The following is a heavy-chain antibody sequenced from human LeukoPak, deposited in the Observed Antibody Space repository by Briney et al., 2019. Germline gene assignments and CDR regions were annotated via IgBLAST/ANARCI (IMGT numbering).Heavy chain of an antibody. D-gene: IGHD3-10*01. CDR3: ARGPMVRTNLFDY. V-gene: IGHV3-74*01. CDR2: INSDGSIT. Sequence: GGSLRLSCAASGFTFSNYWMHWARQAPGKGLVWVSRINSDGSITSYGDSVKGRFTISRDNAKNTLYLQMNSLRAEDTAVYYCARGPMVRTNLFDYWGQGTLVTVSS. CDR1: GFTFSNYW. J-gene: IGHJ4*02.